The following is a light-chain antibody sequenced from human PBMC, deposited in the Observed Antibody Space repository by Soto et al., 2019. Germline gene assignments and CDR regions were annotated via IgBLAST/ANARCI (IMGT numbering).Light chain of an antibody. J-gene: IGLJ2*01. CDR2: DII. V-gene: IGLV2-14*03. CDR3: SSYSRTTTIVV. CDR1: SSDIGAFTS. Sequence: QSALTQPASVSGSPGQSITISCTGTSSDIGAFTSVSWYQHHPGKAPKLIIYDIIHRPSGVSDRFSGSKSVNTASLTVSGLQHADEDNYYCSSYSRTTTIVVFGGGTKLTVL.